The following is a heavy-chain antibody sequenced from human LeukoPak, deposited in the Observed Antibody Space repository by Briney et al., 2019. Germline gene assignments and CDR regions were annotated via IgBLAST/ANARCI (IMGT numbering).Heavy chain of an antibody. V-gene: IGHV4-61*02. CDR2: IYTSGST. Sequence: SETLSLTCTVSGGSISSGSYYWSWIRQPAGKGLEWIGRIYTSGSTNYNPSLKSRVTISVDTSKHQFSLKLSSVTAADTAVYYCARGVDDYGDYFDYWGQGTLVTVSS. J-gene: IGHJ4*02. CDR1: GGSISSGSYY. D-gene: IGHD4-17*01. CDR3: ARGVDDYGDYFDY.